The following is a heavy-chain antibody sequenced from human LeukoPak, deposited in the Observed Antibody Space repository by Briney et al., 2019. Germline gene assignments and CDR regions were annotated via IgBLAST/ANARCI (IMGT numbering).Heavy chain of an antibody. CDR3: ARPRAYDSRDLDY. CDR2: IRYDGSNK. CDR1: GFTFSSYG. J-gene: IGHJ4*02. V-gene: IGHV3-30*02. D-gene: IGHD3-22*01. Sequence: TGGSLRLSCAASGFTFSSYGMHWVRQAPGKGLEWVAFIRYDGSNKYYADSVKGRFTIPRDNAKNTLYLQMNSLRAEDTAVYYCARPRAYDSRDLDYWGQGTLVTVSS.